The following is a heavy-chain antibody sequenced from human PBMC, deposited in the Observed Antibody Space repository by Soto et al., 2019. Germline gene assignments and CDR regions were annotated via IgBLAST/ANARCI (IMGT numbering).Heavy chain of an antibody. V-gene: IGHV4-34*01. CDR2: INHSGST. J-gene: IGHJ6*02. CDR1: GGSFSGYY. CDR3: ARARYCDILTGYSYYYYGMDV. Sequence: SETLSLTCAVYGGSFSGYYWSWIRQPPGKGLEWIGEINHSGSTNYNPSLKSRVTISVDTSKNQFSLKLSSVTAADTAVYYCARARYCDILTGYSYYYYGMDVWGQGTTVTVSS. D-gene: IGHD3-9*01.